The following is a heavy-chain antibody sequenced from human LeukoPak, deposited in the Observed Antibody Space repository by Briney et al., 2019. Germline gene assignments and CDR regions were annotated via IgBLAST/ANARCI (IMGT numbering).Heavy chain of an antibody. CDR1: GFTFSNYA. CDR2: ITAGGSFK. J-gene: IGHJ4*02. D-gene: IGHD5-12*01. CDR3: ARGPSGYHNT. V-gene: IGHV3-21*01. Sequence: GGSLRLSCAASGFTFSNYAMNWVRQAPGKGLDWVSSITAGGSFKYYADSVEGRFTISRDNAKNSLYLQMNSLRAEDTAVYYCARGPSGYHNTGGQGTLVTVSS.